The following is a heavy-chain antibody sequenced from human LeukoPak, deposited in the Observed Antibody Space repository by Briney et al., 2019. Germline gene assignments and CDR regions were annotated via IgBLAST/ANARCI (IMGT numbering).Heavy chain of an antibody. D-gene: IGHD6-13*01. CDR2: ISAYNGNT. CDR3: ASGIAAAGSFDY. Sequence: ASVKVSCKASCYTFTSYGISWVRQAPGQGLEWMGWISAYNGNTNYAQKLQGRVTMTTDTSTSTAYMELRSLRSDDTAVYYCASGIAAAGSFDYWGQGTMVTVSS. V-gene: IGHV1-18*01. CDR1: CYTFTSYG. J-gene: IGHJ4*02.